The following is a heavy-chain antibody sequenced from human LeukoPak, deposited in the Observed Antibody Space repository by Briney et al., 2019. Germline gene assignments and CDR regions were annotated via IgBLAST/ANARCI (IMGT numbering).Heavy chain of an antibody. V-gene: IGHV1-18*01. Sequence: ASVKVSCKASGYMHWVRQAPGQGLEWMGWISAYNGNTNYAQMLQDRVTLTTDTSTSTAYMELRSLTSDDTAVYYCARPTVAGRRDWFDPWGQGTLVTVSS. J-gene: IGHJ5*02. CDR2: ISAYNGNT. CDR1: GY. D-gene: IGHD6-19*01. CDR3: ARPTVAGRRDWFDP.